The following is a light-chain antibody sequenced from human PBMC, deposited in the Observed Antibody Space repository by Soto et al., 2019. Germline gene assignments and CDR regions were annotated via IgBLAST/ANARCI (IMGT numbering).Light chain of an antibody. J-gene: IGLJ2*01. CDR3: AARDDSLNAVV. Sequence: QSALTQPPSASGTPGQRVTISCSGSSSNIGSDTVNWYQQLPGTAPKPLIYSNNQRPSGVPDRFSGSKSGTSASLAISGLQSEDEADYYCAARDDSLNAVVFGGGTKVTV. CDR1: SSNIGSDT. V-gene: IGLV1-44*01. CDR2: SNN.